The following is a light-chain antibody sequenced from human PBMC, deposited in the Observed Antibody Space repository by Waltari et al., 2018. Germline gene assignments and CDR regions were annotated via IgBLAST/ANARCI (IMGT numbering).Light chain of an antibody. V-gene: IGLV1-40*01. CDR1: SSDIGSFG. CDR3: QSYDNTGRGSVL. CDR2: DNT. J-gene: IGLJ2*01. Sequence: LTQPPSLSGAPGHRVPISCPGSSSDIGSFGVNCDQHRPGSAPRLLISDNTHRPSGVPDRFSASKSDTSASLDIAGLQPDDEADYYCQSYDNTGRGSVLIGGGTRLTVL.